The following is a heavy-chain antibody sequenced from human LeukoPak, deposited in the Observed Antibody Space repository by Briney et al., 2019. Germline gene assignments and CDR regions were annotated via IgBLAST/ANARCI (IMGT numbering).Heavy chain of an antibody. V-gene: IGHV3-48*01. Sequence: GGSLRLSCAASGFTFSSYSMNWVRQAPGKGLEWVSYISSSSSTIYYADSVKGRFTISRDNAKNSLYLQMNSLRAEDTAVYYCAKDAHRVHAISYYYYYYMDVWGKGTTVTVSS. J-gene: IGHJ6*03. CDR2: ISSSSSTI. CDR3: AKDAHRVHAISYYYYYYMDV. D-gene: IGHD1-1*01. CDR1: GFTFSSYS.